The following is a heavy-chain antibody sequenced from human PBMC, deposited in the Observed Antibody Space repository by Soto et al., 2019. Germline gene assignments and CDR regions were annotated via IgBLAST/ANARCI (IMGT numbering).Heavy chain of an antibody. CDR3: AHSRCGGDCLQSYSSHYYYGMDV. Sequence: QITLKESGPSLVKPTQTLTLTCTFSGFSLSTGGVGVGWIRQPPGKALEWLALIYWDDDKRYSPSLRSRLTVTKDTSTNQAVLTITNMDPGDTATYYCAHSRCGGDCLQSYSSHYYYGMDVWGKGTTVTVSS. V-gene: IGHV2-5*02. D-gene: IGHD2-21*02. CDR1: GFSLSTGGVG. CDR2: IYWDDDK. J-gene: IGHJ6*04.